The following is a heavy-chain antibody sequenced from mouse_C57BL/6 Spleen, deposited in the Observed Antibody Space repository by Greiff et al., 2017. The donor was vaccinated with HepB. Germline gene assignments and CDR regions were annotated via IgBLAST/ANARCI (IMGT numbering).Heavy chain of an antibody. CDR2: IDPSDSYT. Sequence: QVQLQQPGAELVRPGTSVKLSCKASGYTFTSYWMHWVKQRPGQGLEWIGVIDPSDSYTNYNQKFKGKATLTVDTSSSTAYMQLSSLTSEDSAVYYCARPHGTEGYFDYWGQGTTLTVSS. CDR1: GYTFTSYW. V-gene: IGHV1-59*01. J-gene: IGHJ2*01. D-gene: IGHD3-3*01. CDR3: ARPHGTEGYFDY.